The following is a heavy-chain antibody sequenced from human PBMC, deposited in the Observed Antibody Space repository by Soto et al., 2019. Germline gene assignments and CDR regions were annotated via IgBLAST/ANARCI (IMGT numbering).Heavy chain of an antibody. Sequence: SETLSLTCTVSGGSISSSSYYWGWIRQPPGKGLEWIGSIYYSGSTYYNPSLKSRVTISVDTSKNQFSLKLSSVTAADTAVYYCARLEQYYYYGMDVWGQGTTVTVSS. V-gene: IGHV4-39*01. CDR2: IYYSGST. CDR3: ARLEQYYYYGMDV. J-gene: IGHJ6*02. CDR1: GGSISSSSYY.